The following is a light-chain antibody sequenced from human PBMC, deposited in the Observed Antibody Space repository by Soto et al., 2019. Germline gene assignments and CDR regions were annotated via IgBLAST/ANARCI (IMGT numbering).Light chain of an antibody. J-gene: IGKJ1*01. CDR3: QQSYSSPPT. CDR1: QSISNH. V-gene: IGKV1-39*01. Sequence: DIQMTQSPSSLSASVEDRVIITCRASQSISNHLNWYQQKPGKAPTLLIFAASSLQSGVPSRFSGSRSGPDFTLTISSLQPEDFATYYCQQSYSSPPTFGQGTKVEIK. CDR2: AAS.